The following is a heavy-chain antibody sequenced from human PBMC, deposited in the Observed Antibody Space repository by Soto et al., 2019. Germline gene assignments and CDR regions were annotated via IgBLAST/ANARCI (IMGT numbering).Heavy chain of an antibody. V-gene: IGHV4-39*01. J-gene: IGHJ3*02. Sequence: TLSLTCTVSGGSISSSNYYWGWIRQPPGKGLEWIGSVYYSGSTSYNSSLKSRVTISVDTSKNQFSLRLSSVTAADTAVYYCASPTLGAFDIWGQGTMVTVSS. CDR1: GGSISSSNYY. CDR3: ASPTLGAFDI. D-gene: IGHD3-16*01. CDR2: VYYSGST.